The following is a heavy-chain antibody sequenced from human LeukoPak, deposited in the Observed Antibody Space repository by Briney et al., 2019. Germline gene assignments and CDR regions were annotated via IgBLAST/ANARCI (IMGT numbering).Heavy chain of an antibody. CDR3: ARLRAGTYDY. CDR2: INHSGST. V-gene: IGHV4-34*01. CDR1: GGSFSGYY. Sequence: PSETLSLTCAVYGGSFSGYYWSWIRQPPGEGLEWIGEINHSGSTNYNPSLKSRVTISVDASKNQFSLKLSSVTAADTAVYYCARLRAGTYDYWGQGTLVTVSS. D-gene: IGHD6-19*01. J-gene: IGHJ4*02.